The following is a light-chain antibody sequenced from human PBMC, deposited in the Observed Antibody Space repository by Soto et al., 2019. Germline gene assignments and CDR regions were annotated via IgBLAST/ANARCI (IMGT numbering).Light chain of an antibody. CDR2: GAF. CDR1: QSMSTQ. CDR3: QQYYSYST. Sequence: DTQMTQSPSTLSASVGDRVTIICRASQSMSTQLAWYQQKPGKAPKLLISGAFSLESGVPSRFSGSGSGTEFTLTISSLQPDDFATYYCQQYYSYSTFGQGTRVDI. J-gene: IGKJ1*01. V-gene: IGKV1-5*02.